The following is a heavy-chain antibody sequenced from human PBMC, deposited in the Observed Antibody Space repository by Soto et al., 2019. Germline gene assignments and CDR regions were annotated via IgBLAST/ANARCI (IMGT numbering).Heavy chain of an antibody. CDR1: GYAFSTYG. D-gene: IGHD3-10*01. V-gene: IGHV1-18*01. Sequence: ASVKVSCKASGYAFSTYGISWVRQAPGQGLEWMGWVSGYTGNRNYAQKFQDRVTMTTDTSTSTAYMELRSLRSDDTAVYYCARDKGDGSGSYYGYWGQGTLVTVSS. CDR3: ARDKGDGSGSYYGY. CDR2: VSGYTGNR. J-gene: IGHJ4*02.